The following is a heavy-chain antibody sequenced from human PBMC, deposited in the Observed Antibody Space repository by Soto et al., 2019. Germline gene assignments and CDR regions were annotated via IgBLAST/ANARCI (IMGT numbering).Heavy chain of an antibody. CDR3: ARDGPVDIVATSPFDY. Sequence: GASVKVSCKASGYTFTGYYMHWVRQAPGQGLEWMGGFDPEDGETIYAQKFQGRVTMTEDTSTDTAYMELSSLRSEDTAVYYCARDGPVDIVATSPFDYWGQGTLVTVSS. CDR1: GYTFTGYY. D-gene: IGHD5-12*01. CDR2: FDPEDGET. J-gene: IGHJ4*02. V-gene: IGHV1-24*01.